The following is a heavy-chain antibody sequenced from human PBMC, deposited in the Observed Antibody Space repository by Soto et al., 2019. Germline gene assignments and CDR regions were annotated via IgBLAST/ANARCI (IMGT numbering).Heavy chain of an antibody. Sequence: QPGGSLRLSCAASGFTFSSYWMHWVRQAPGKGLVWVSRINSDGSSTSYADSVKGRFTISRDNAKNTLYLQMNSLRAEDTAVYYCARDLPFTVTTIRDYYYGMDVWGQGTTVTVSS. D-gene: IGHD4-4*01. V-gene: IGHV3-74*01. J-gene: IGHJ6*02. CDR2: INSDGSST. CDR1: GFTFSSYW. CDR3: ARDLPFTVTTIRDYYYGMDV.